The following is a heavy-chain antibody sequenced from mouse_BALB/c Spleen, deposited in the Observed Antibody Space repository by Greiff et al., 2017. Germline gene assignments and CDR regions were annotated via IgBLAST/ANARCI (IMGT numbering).Heavy chain of an antibody. J-gene: IGHJ4*01. V-gene: IGHV1-69*02. CDR3: ARLEVYYAMDY. CDR1: GYTFTSYW. CDR2: IDPSDSET. Sequence: QVQLQQPGAELVKPGAPVKLSCKASGYTFTSYWMNWVKQRPGRGLEWIGRIDPSDSETHYNQKFKDKGTLTVDKSSKTAYIQLSSLTSEDSAVYYCARLEVYYAMDYWGQGTSVTVSS.